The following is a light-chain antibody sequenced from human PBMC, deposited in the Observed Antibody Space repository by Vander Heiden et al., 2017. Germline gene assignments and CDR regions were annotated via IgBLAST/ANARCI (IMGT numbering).Light chain of an antibody. Sequence: EIVLTLSPGTLSLSPRERATLSCRASQSVSSSYLAWYQQKPGQAPRHLIYGASSRATGIPDRFSGSGSGTDFTLTISRLEPEDFAVYYCQQYGSSPLITFGPGTKVDIK. J-gene: IGKJ3*01. CDR2: GAS. CDR3: QQYGSSPLIT. V-gene: IGKV3-20*01. CDR1: QSVSSSY.